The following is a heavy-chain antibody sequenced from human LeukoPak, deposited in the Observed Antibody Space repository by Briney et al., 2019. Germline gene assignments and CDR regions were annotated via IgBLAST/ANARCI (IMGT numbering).Heavy chain of an antibody. J-gene: IGHJ4*02. CDR1: GGTFSSYA. V-gene: IGHV1-69*13. D-gene: IGHD3-10*01. CDR3: ARGKALYGSGSPPDC. CDR2: IIPIFGTA. Sequence: ASVKVSCKASGGTFSSYAISWVRQAPGQGLEWMGGIIPIFGTANYAQKFQGRVTITADESTSTAYMELSSLRSEDTAVYYCARGKALYGSGSPPDCWGQGTLVTVSS.